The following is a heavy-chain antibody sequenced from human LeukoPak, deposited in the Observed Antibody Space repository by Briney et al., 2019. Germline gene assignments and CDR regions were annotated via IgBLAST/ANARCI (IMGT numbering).Heavy chain of an antibody. J-gene: IGHJ3*02. D-gene: IGHD3-10*01. Sequence: VASVKVSCKASGYTFTGYYMHWVRQAPGQGLEWMGWINPNSGGTKYAQKLQGRVTMTTDTSTSTAYMELRSLRSDDTAVYYCARDRRYYYGSGSYYNGQVHQPNDAFDIWGQGTMVTVSS. V-gene: IGHV1-2*02. CDR1: GYTFTGYY. CDR2: INPNSGGT. CDR3: ARDRRYYYGSGSYYNGQVHQPNDAFDI.